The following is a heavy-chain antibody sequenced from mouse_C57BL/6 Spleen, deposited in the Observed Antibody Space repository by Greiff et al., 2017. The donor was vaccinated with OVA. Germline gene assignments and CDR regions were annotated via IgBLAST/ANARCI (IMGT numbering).Heavy chain of an antibody. CDR2: IYPRSGNT. J-gene: IGHJ2*01. CDR3: ARDYYYGSSPYYFDY. CDR1: GYTFTSYG. D-gene: IGHD1-1*01. Sequence: QVQLQQSGAELARPGASVKLSCKASGYTFTSYGISWVKQRTGQGLEWIGEIYPRSGNTYYNEKFKGKATLTADKSSSTAYMELRSLTSEDSAVYFCARDYYYGSSPYYFDYWGKGTTLTVSS. V-gene: IGHV1-81*01.